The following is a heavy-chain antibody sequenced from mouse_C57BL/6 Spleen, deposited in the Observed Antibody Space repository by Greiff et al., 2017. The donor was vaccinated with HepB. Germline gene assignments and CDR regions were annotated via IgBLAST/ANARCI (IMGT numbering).Heavy chain of an antibody. J-gene: IGHJ2*01. CDR2: INPGSGGT. CDR1: GYAFTNYL. Sequence: QVQLQQSGAELVRPGTSVKVSCKASGYAFTNYLIEWVKQRPGQGLEWIGVINPGSGGTNYNEKFKGKATLTADKSSSTAYMQLSSLTSEDSAVYFCARDGSSYLFDYWGQGTTLTVSS. CDR3: ARDGSSYLFDY. D-gene: IGHD1-1*01. V-gene: IGHV1-54*01.